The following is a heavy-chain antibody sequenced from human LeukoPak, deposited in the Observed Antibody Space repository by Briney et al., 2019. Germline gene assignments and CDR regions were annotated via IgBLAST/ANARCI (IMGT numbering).Heavy chain of an antibody. CDR1: GGSISSSSYY. J-gene: IGHJ4*02. V-gene: IGHV4-39*01. Sequence: SETLPLTCTVSGGSISSSSYYWGWIRQPPGKGLEWIGSIYYSGSTYYNPSLKSRVTISVDTSKNQFSLKLSSVTAADTAVYYCARHASNYYDSSGYDYWGQGTLVTVSS. D-gene: IGHD3-22*01. CDR2: IYYSGST. CDR3: ARHASNYYDSSGYDY.